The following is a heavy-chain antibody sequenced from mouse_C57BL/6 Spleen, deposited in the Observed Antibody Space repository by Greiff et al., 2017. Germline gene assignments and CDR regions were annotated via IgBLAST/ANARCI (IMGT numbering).Heavy chain of an antibody. CDR2: IDPETGGT. V-gene: IGHV1-15*01. Sequence: LVESGAELVRPGASVTLSCKASGYTFTDYEMHWVKQTPVHGLEWIGAIDPETGGTAYNQKFKGKAILTADKSSSTAYMELRSLTSEDSAVYYCTSYDYDFDYWGQGTTLTVSA. CDR1: GYTFTDYE. D-gene: IGHD2-4*01. CDR3: TSYDYDFDY. J-gene: IGHJ2*01.